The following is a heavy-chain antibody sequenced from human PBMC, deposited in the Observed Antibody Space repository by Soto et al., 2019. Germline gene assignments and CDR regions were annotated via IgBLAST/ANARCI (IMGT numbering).Heavy chain of an antibody. CDR3: VRPSRAWELRSFDAFDL. CDR2: MSYDGSNK. Sequence: PGGSLRLSCAASGFTLSDYGMHWVRQAPGKGLEWVTIMSYDGSNKNYADSVRGRFTISRDNSKNTLYLQMNRLRPEDTAVYYCVRPSRAWELRSFDAFDLWGQGTMVTVSS. J-gene: IGHJ3*01. D-gene: IGHD1-26*01. CDR1: GFTLSDYG. V-gene: IGHV3-30*03.